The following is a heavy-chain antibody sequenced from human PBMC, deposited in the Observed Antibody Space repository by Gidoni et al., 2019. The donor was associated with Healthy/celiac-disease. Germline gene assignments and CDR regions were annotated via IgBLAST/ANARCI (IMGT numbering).Heavy chain of an antibody. V-gene: IGHV4-34*01. CDR3: ARGRRVGGYFDY. D-gene: IGHD1-26*01. CDR2: INHSGST. J-gene: IGHJ4*02. Sequence: QVQLQQWGAGLLKPSETLSLTCAVYGGSFSGYYWSWIRQPPGKGLEWIGEINHSGSTNYNPSLKSQVTISVDTSKNQFSLKLSSVTAADTAVYYCARGRRVGGYFDYWGQGTLVTVSS. CDR1: GGSFSGYY.